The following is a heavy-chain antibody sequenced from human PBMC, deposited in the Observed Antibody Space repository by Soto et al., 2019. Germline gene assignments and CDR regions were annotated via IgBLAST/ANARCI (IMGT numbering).Heavy chain of an antibody. J-gene: IGHJ5*02. CDR2: NRSKANSYAT. D-gene: IGHD1-26*01. Sequence: GGSLRLSCAASGFTFSGSAMHWVRQASGKGLEWVGRNRSKANSYATAYAASVKGRFTISRDDSKNTAYLQMNSLKTEDTAVYYCTMPPMGATNWFDPWGQGTLVTVSS. V-gene: IGHV3-73*01. CDR1: GFTFSGSA. CDR3: TMPPMGATNWFDP.